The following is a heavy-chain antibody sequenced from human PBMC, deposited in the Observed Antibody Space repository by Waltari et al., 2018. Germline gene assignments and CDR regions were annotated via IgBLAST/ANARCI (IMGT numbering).Heavy chain of an antibody. V-gene: IGHV3-13*01. CDR2: IGTAGDT. CDR1: GFTFSSYD. Sequence: EVQLVASGGGLVQPGGSLSLSCAASGFTFSSYDLPWVRQATGKGLEWVSAIGTAGDTYYPGSVKGRFTISRENAKNSLYLQMNSLRAGDTAVYYCARALTLGQWLLFDYWGQGTLVTVSS. CDR3: ARALTLGQWLLFDY. D-gene: IGHD6-19*01. J-gene: IGHJ4*02.